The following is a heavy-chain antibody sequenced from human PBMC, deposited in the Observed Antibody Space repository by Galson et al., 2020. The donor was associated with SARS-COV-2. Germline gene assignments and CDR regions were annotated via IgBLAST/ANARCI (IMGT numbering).Heavy chain of an antibody. J-gene: IGHJ3*02. CDR2: ISAYNGNT. CDR1: GYTFTSYG. V-gene: IGHV1-18*04. Sequence: ASVKVSCKASGYTFTSYGISWVRQAPGQGLEWMGWISAYNGNTHYAQKLQGRVTMTTDTSTSTAYMELRSLRSDDTAVYYCARTTSGWWTGAFDIWGQGTMVTVSS. D-gene: IGHD6-19*01. CDR3: ARTTSGWWTGAFDI.